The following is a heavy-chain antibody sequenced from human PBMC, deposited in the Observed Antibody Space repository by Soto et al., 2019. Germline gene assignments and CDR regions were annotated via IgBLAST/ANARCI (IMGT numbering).Heavy chain of an antibody. CDR1: GLAVSTDY. V-gene: IGHV3-66*01. D-gene: IGHD6-6*01. CDR2: IYVGGGT. J-gene: IGHJ5*02. Sequence: EVHLVESGGDLVQPGGSLRLSCAASGLAVSTDYMTWVRQAPGKGLEWVSLIYVGGGTYYADSVKGRFTISRDNSNSTLYLQMNSLRAEDTAVYYCAVYAAHHWFGPWGQGTLVTVSS. CDR3: AVYAAHHWFGP.